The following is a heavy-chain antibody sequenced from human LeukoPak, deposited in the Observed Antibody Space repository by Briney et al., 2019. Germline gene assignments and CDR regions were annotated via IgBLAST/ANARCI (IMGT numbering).Heavy chain of an antibody. D-gene: IGHD3-16*01. J-gene: IGHJ4*02. V-gene: IGHV4-34*01. Sequence: SETLSLTCAVYGGSSSGYYWSWIRQPPGKGLEWIGEINHSGSTNYNPSLKSRVTISVDTSKNQFSLKLNSVTATDTAVYYCARHYGPWGQGTLVTVSS. CDR3: ARHYGP. CDR2: INHSGST. CDR1: GGSSSGYY.